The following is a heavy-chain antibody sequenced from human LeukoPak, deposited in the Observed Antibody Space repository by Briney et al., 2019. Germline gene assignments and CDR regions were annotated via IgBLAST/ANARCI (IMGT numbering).Heavy chain of an antibody. CDR3: ARTASYYDWPPAYAFDI. D-gene: IGHD3-3*01. CDR1: GGSFSGYY. V-gene: IGHV4-34*01. CDR2: INHSGST. Sequence: SETLSLTCAVYGGSFSGYYWSWIRQPPGKGLEWIGEINHSGSTNYNPSLKSRVTISVDTSKNQFSLKLSSVTAADTAVYYCARTASYYDWPPAYAFDIWGQGTMVTVSS. J-gene: IGHJ3*02.